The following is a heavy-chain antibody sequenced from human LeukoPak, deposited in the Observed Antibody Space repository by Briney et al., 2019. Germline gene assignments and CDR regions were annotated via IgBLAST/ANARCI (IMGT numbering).Heavy chain of an antibody. D-gene: IGHD1-26*01. V-gene: IGHV4-4*07. CDR2: TYASGST. CDR3: ARERGSRIVGATSLNYYYYYIDV. Sequence: SETLSLTCTVSGGSISSYYWSWIRQPAGKGLEWIGRTYASGSTNYNPSLKSRVTMSVDTSKNQFSLKLSSVTAADTAVYYCARERGSRIVGATSLNYYYYYIDVWGKGTTVTVSS. CDR1: GGSISSYY. J-gene: IGHJ6*03.